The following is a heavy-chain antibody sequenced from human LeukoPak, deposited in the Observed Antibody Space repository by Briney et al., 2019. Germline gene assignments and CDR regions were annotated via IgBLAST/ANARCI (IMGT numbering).Heavy chain of an antibody. CDR1: GYSFTSYW. Sequence: GKSLKISCKGSGYSFTSYWIGWVRQMPGKGLEWMGIIYPGDSDTRYSPSFQGQVTISADKSISTAYMELSRLRSDDTAVYYCARDQVVRGVIRPDFGYWGQGTLVTVSS. D-gene: IGHD3-10*01. CDR2: IYPGDSDT. V-gene: IGHV5-51*01. CDR3: ARDQVVRGVIRPDFGY. J-gene: IGHJ4*02.